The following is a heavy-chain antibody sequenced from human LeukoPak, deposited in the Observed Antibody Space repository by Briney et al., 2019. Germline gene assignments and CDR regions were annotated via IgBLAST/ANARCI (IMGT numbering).Heavy chain of an antibody. CDR1: GYTFTSYY. D-gene: IGHD2-21*01. J-gene: IGHJ4*02. CDR3: ARLFGRGGPFDY. V-gene: IGHV1-69*13. Sequence: GASVKVSCKASGYTFTSYYMHWVRQAPGQGLEWMGGIIPIFGTANYAQKFQGRVTITADESTSTAYMELSSLRSEDTAVYYCARLFGRGGPFDYWGQGTLVTVSS. CDR2: IIPIFGTA.